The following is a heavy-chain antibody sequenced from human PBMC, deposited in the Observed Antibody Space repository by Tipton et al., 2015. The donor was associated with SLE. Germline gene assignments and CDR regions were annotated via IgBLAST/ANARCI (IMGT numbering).Heavy chain of an antibody. CDR3: AKDGPIRSIRGNYFDY. J-gene: IGHJ4*02. D-gene: IGHD1-26*01. Sequence: SLRLSCAASGFTFSSYEMNWVRQAPGKGLEWVSYISSSGSTIYHADSVKGRFTISRDNSKNTLYLQMNSLRAEDTAVYYCAKDGPIRSIRGNYFDYWGQGTLVTVSS. V-gene: IGHV3-48*03. CDR1: GFTFSSYE. CDR2: ISSSGSTI.